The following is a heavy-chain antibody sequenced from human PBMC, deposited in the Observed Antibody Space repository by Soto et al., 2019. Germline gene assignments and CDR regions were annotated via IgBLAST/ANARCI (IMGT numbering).Heavy chain of an antibody. J-gene: IGHJ4*02. D-gene: IGHD3-22*01. CDR2: INPSGGST. CDR3: ARGPRNYYDSSGYVKLDY. V-gene: IGHV1-46*01. CDR1: GYTFTSYY. Sequence: QVQLVQSGAEVKKPGASVKVSCKASGYTFTSYYMHWVRQAPGQGLEWMGIINPSGGSTSYAQKFQGRVTMTRDTSTSTVYMELSSLRSEDTAVHYCARGPRNYYDSSGYVKLDYWGQGTLVTVSS.